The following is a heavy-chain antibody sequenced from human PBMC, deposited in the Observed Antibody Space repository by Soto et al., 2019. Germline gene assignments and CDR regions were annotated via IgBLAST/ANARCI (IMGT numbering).Heavy chain of an antibody. D-gene: IGHD3-9*01. CDR1: GFTFSSYA. CDR2: ISSSSSTI. V-gene: IGHV3-48*01. Sequence: PGGSLRLSCAASGFTFSSYAMHWVRQAPGKGLEWVSYISSSSSTIYYADSVKGRFTISRDNAKNSLYLQMNSLRAEDTAMYYCARVAQNFDWLLLPPDDWGQGTQVTVSS. CDR3: ARVAQNFDWLLLPPDD. J-gene: IGHJ4*02.